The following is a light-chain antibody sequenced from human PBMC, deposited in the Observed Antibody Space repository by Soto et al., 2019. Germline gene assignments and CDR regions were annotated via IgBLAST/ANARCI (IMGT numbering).Light chain of an antibody. Sequence: QSVLTQPASVSGSPGQSITISCTGTSGDVGRYNYVSWYQHHPGKAPKLMIYEVTNRPSGVSNRFSGSKSGNTASLTISGLQAEDEADYYCSSYTSSSPVVFGGGTKLTVL. CDR1: SGDVGRYNY. CDR3: SSYTSSSPVV. J-gene: IGLJ2*01. V-gene: IGLV2-14*01. CDR2: EVT.